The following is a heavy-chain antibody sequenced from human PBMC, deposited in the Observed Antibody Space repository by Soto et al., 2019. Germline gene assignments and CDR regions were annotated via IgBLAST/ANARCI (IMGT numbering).Heavy chain of an antibody. CDR3: AKESEWLVNFPKHFDY. D-gene: IGHD6-19*01. CDR2: ISGSGGST. J-gene: IGHJ4*02. V-gene: IGHV3-23*01. CDR1: GFTFSSYA. Sequence: AGGSLRLSCAASGFTFSSYAMSWVRQAPGKGLEWVSAISGSGGSTYYADSVKGRFTISRDNSKNTLYLQMNSLRAEDTAVYYCAKESEWLVNFPKHFDYWGQGTLVTVSS.